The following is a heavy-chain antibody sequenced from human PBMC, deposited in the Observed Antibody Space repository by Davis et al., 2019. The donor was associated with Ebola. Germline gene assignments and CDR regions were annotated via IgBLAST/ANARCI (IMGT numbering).Heavy chain of an antibody. CDR3: AKVQVYDLTPWGFDY. CDR2: IWYDGSNK. Sequence: GGSLRLSCAASGFTFSSYGMHWVRQAPGKGLEWVAVIWYDGSNKYYADSVKGRFTISRDNSKNTLYLQMNSLRAEDTAVYYCAKVQVYDLTPWGFDYWGQGTLVTVSS. J-gene: IGHJ4*02. D-gene: IGHD3-3*01. CDR1: GFTFSSYG. V-gene: IGHV3-33*06.